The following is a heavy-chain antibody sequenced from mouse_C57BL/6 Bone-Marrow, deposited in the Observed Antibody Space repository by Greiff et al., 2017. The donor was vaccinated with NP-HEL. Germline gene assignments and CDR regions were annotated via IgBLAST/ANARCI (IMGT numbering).Heavy chain of an antibody. CDR3: AKGITTAGY. J-gene: IGHJ2*01. V-gene: IGHV1-26*01. CDR1: GYTFTDYY. CDR2: INPNNGGT. D-gene: IGHD1-2*01. Sequence: EVKLQQSGPELVKPGASVKISCKASGYTFTDYYMNWVKQSHGKSLEWIGDINPNNGGTSYNQKFKGKATLTVDKSSSTAYMELRSLTSEDSAVYYCAKGITTAGYWGQGTTLTVSS.